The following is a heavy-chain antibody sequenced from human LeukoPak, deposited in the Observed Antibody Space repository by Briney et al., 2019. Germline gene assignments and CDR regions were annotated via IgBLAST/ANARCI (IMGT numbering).Heavy chain of an antibody. CDR2: ISYDGSNK. CDR3: ARAGAGGYGDNRAFDI. V-gene: IGHV3-30-3*01. J-gene: IGHJ3*02. CDR1: GFTFSSYA. Sequence: GGSLRLSCAASGFTFSSYAMHWVRQAPGKGLEWVAVISYDGSNKYYADSVKGRFTISRDNSKNTLYLQMNSLRAEDTAVYYCARAGAGGYGDNRAFDIWGQGTMVTVSS. D-gene: IGHD4-17*01.